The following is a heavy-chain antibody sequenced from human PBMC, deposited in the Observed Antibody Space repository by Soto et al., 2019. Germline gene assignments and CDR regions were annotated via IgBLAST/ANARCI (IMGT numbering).Heavy chain of an antibody. CDR1: GFTFSSHW. D-gene: IGHD4-17*01. J-gene: IGHJ4*02. V-gene: IGHV3-74*01. CDR2: INPDGSAT. Sequence: HPGGSLRLSCAASGFTFSSHWMHWVRQPPGKGLVWVSRINPDGSATSHADSVKARFTISRDNTKNTLYLQMNSLRPEDTAVYYCAKDNSLTTSYFDSWGQGTLVTVSS. CDR3: AKDNSLTTSYFDS.